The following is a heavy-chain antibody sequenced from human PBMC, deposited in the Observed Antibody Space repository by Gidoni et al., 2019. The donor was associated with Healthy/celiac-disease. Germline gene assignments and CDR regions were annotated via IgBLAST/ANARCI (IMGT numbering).Heavy chain of an antibody. J-gene: IGHJ5*02. Sequence: QVQLQESGPGLVKPSQTLSLTCTVSGGSISSVGYYWGWIRQPPGTGLEWIGYIYYSGSTYYNPSLKSRVTISVDTSKNQFSLKLSSVTAADTAVYYCASSVVVVAATLSNWFDPWGQGTLVTVSS. CDR2: IYYSGST. CDR1: GGSISSVGYY. CDR3: ASSVVVVAATLSNWFDP. D-gene: IGHD2-15*01. V-gene: IGHV4-31*03.